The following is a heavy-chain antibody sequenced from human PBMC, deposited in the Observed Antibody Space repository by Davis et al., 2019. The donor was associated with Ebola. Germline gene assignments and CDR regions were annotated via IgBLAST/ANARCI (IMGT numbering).Heavy chain of an antibody. CDR2: INPNSGGT. D-gene: IGHD2-2*02. J-gene: IGHJ6*02. Sequence: ASVKVSCKASGYTFTGYYMHWVRQAPGQGLEWMGWINPNSGGTNYAQKFQGWVNMTRDTSISTAYMELSRLRSDDTAMYYCARGEKYQLLYNAYYYGMDVRGQGTTVTVSS. CDR3: ARGEKYQLLYNAYYYGMDV. V-gene: IGHV1-2*04. CDR1: GYTFTGYY.